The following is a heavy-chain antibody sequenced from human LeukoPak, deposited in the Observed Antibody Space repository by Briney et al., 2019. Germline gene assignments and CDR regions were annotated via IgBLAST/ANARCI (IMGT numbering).Heavy chain of an antibody. D-gene: IGHD2-2*01. CDR1: GGSISRSSYY. Sequence: SETLSLTCTVSGGSISRSSYYWGWVRQPPGKGLEWIGSIYYSGSTYYNPSLKSRVAISVDTSKNQFSLRLSSVTASDTAVYYCARRAPGRNFDYWGQGTLVTVSS. V-gene: IGHV4-39*01. CDR2: IYYSGST. J-gene: IGHJ4*02. CDR3: ARRAPGRNFDY.